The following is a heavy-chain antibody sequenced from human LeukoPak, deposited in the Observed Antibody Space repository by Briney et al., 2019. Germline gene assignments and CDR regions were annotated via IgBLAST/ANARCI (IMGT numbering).Heavy chain of an antibody. Sequence: GGSLRLSCTVSGFTFSDYYMNWIRQSPGNGPEWVASIATSSFSTRYADSVKGRFTISRDDAQSSLFLQLTGLRAEDTAVYYCARELNFDVGEFFFDHWGPGTLVTV. CDR3: ARELNFDVGEFFFDH. D-gene: IGHD3-10*01. V-gene: IGHV3-11*01. CDR1: GFTFSDYY. J-gene: IGHJ4*02. CDR2: IATSSFST.